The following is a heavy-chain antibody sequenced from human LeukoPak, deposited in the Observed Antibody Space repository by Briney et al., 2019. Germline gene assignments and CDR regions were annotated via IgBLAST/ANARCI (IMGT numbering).Heavy chain of an antibody. CDR1: GYSFTSYW. V-gene: IGHV5-51*01. J-gene: IGHJ6*02. Sequence: GESLKNSCKGSGYSFTSYWIGWVRQMPGKGLEWMGIIYPGDSDTRYSPSFQGQVTISADKSISTAYLQWSSLKASDTAMYYCARQDDSSGYQYYYYYGMDVWGQGTTVTVSS. D-gene: IGHD3-22*01. CDR2: IYPGDSDT. CDR3: ARQDDSSGYQYYYYYGMDV.